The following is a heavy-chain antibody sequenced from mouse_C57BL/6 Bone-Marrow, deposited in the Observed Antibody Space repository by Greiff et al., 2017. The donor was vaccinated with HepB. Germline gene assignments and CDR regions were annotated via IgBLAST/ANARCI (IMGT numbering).Heavy chain of an antibody. CDR2: IYPGSGNT. Sequence: QVQLQQSGAELVRPGASVKLSCKASGYTFTDYYINWVKQRPGQGLEWIARIYPGSGNTYYNEKFKGKATLTAEKSSSTAYMQLSSLTSEDSAVYFCAREATTVVAPYYFDYWGQGTTLTVSS. D-gene: IGHD1-1*01. CDR1: GYTFTDYY. CDR3: AREATTVVAPYYFDY. J-gene: IGHJ2*01. V-gene: IGHV1-76*01.